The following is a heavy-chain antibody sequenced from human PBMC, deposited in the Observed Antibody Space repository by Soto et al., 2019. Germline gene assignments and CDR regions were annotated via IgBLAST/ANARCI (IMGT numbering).Heavy chain of an antibody. CDR3: TTDPYYDFWSGYYRPDAFDI. J-gene: IGHJ3*02. CDR1: GFTFSNAW. V-gene: IGHV3-15*01. D-gene: IGHD3-3*01. CDR2: IKSKTDGGTT. Sequence: GGSLTLSCAASGFTFSNAWMSWVRQAPGKGLEWVGRIKSKTDGGTTDYAAPVKGRFTISRDDSKNTLYLQMISLKTEDTAVYYCTTDPYYDFWSGYYRPDAFDIWGQGTMVTVSS.